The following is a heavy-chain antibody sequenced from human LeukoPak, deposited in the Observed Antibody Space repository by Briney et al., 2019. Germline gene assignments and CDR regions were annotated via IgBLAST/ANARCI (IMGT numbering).Heavy chain of an antibody. Sequence: GESLKISCKGSGYSFTSYWIGWVRQMPGKGLEWMGVIYPGDSDTRYSPSFQGQVTISADKSISTAYLQWSSLKASDTAMYYCARHSGSGSTKNYYYYYMDVWGKGTTVTVSS. CDR1: GYSFTSYW. V-gene: IGHV5-51*01. CDR3: ARHSGSGSTKNYYYYYMDV. CDR2: IYPGDSDT. J-gene: IGHJ6*03. D-gene: IGHD3-10*01.